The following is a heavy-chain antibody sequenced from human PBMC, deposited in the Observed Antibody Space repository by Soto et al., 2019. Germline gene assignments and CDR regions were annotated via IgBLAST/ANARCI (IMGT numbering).Heavy chain of an antibody. Sequence: GESLKISCKGSGYSFTSYWIGWVRQMPGKGLEWMGIIYPGDSDTRYSPSFQGQVTISADKSISTAYLQWSSLKASDTAMYYCARGGYSGYDYRYFDYWGQGTLVTVSS. CDR3: ARGGYSGYDYRYFDY. J-gene: IGHJ4*02. V-gene: IGHV5-51*01. CDR2: IYPGDSDT. CDR1: GYSFTSYW. D-gene: IGHD5-12*01.